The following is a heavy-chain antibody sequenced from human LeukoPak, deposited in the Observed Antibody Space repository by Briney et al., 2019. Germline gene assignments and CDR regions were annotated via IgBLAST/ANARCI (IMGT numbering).Heavy chain of an antibody. CDR2: ISGYNGNT. CDR3: ASLPGGAYYFDY. D-gene: IGHD3-10*01. J-gene: IGHJ4*02. CDR1: GYTFTSYG. V-gene: IGHV1-18*01. Sequence: ASVKVSCKASGYTFTSYGISWVRQAPGQGLEWMGWISGYNGNTNYAQKLQGRVTMTTDTSTSTAYMELSSLRSEDTAVYYCASLPGGAYYFDYWGQGTLVTVSS.